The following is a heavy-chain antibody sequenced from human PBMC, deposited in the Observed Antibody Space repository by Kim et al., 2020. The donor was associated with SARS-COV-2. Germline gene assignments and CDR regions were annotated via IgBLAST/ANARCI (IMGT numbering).Heavy chain of an antibody. CDR3: ARKGITMVRGVRGWFDP. CDR2: INPNSGGT. V-gene: IGHV1-2*02. CDR1: GYTFTGYY. D-gene: IGHD3-10*01. J-gene: IGHJ5*02. Sequence: ASVKVSCKASGYTFTGYYMHWVRQAPGQGLEWMGWINPNSGGTNYAQKFQGRVTMTRDTSISTAYMELSRLRSDDTAVYYCARKGITMVRGVRGWFDPWGQGTLVTVSS.